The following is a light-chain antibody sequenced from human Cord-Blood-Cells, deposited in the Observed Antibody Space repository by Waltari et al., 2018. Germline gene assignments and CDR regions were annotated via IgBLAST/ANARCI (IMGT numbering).Light chain of an antibody. V-gene: IGLV2-14*01. CDR1: SSDVGGYNY. J-gene: IGLJ2*01. CDR3: SSYTSSSRV. Sequence: QSALTQPASVSGSPGQSITISCTGTSSDVGGYNYVSWYQQHPGKAPKLIIYDVSNRPSGVSNLFSGSKSGNTASLTISGLQAEDEADYYCSSYTSSSRVFGGGTKLTVL. CDR2: DVS.